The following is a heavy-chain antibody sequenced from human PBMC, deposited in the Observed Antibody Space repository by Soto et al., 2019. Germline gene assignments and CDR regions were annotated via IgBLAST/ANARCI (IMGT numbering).Heavy chain of an antibody. CDR1: GFTFDDYG. CDR2: INWNGGST. Sequence: EVQLVESGGGVVRPGGSLRLSCAASGFTFDDYGMSWVRQAPGKGLEWVSGINWNGGSTGYADSVKGRFTISRDNAKNALYLQMNSLRAEDTALYYCARGDIDEDIVENGMDVWGQGTTVTVSS. CDR3: ARGDIDEDIVENGMDV. J-gene: IGHJ6*02. V-gene: IGHV3-20*04. D-gene: IGHD2-15*01.